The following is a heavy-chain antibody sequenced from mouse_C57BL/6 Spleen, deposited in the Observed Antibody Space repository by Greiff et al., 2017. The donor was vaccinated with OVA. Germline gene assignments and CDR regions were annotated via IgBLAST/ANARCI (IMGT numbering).Heavy chain of an antibody. V-gene: IGHV2-2*01. J-gene: IGHJ3*01. D-gene: IGHD2-4*01. CDR3: ARRSGSYDYDGDWFAY. CDR2: IWSGGST. Sequence: QVQLKQSGPGLVQPSQSLSITCTVSGFSLTSYGVHWVRQSPGKGLEWLGVIWSGGSTDYNAAFISRLSISKDNSKSQVFFKMNSLQADDTAIYDCARRSGSYDYDGDWFAYWGQGTLVTVSA. CDR1: GFSLTSYG.